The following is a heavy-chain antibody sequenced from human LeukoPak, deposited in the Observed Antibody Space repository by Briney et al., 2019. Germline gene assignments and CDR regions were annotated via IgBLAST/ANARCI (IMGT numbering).Heavy chain of an antibody. CDR2: ISAYNGNT. CDR1: GYTFTSYG. V-gene: IGHV1-18*01. D-gene: IGHD6-13*01. Sequence: GASVKVSCKASGYTFTSYGISWVRQAPGQGLEWMGWISAYNGNTNYAQKLQGRVTMTTDTSTSTAYMELRSLRSDDTAVYYCARVPPIYGSSWYPYGLYYYMDVWGEGTTVTVSS. CDR3: ARVPPIYGSSWYPYGLYYYMDV. J-gene: IGHJ6*03.